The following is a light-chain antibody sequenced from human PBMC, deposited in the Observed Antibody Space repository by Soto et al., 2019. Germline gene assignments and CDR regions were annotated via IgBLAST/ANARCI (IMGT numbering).Light chain of an antibody. CDR2: PAS. Sequence: QLSQSPSSLSASVGDRVTISCRASQDIKSYLAWYQQKPGKAPKLLIYPASTLQSGVPSRFSGSGSGTEFTLTITSLQPEDFATYHCQQVNDYPVTFGQGTRLEIK. V-gene: IGKV1-9*01. J-gene: IGKJ5*01. CDR1: QDIKSY. CDR3: QQVNDYPVT.